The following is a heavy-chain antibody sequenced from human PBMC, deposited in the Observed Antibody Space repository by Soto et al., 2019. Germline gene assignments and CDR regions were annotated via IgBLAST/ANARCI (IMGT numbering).Heavy chain of an antibody. D-gene: IGHD5-12*01. V-gene: IGHV3-23*01. CDR1: GFTYNTYA. CDR3: AKGGLIVATAVDC. J-gene: IGHJ4*02. CDR2: VSGSGGTT. Sequence: EVQLLESGGSLVQPGGSLRLSCVASGFTYNTYAMSWVRQAPGKGLEWVSGVSGSGGTTDYADSVKGRFTISRDNSKNTVYLQMYSLRVDDTAVYYCAKGGLIVATAVDCWGQGTLVTVSS.